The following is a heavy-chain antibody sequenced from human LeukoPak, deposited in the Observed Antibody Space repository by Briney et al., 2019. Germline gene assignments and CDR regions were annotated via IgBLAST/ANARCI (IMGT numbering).Heavy chain of an antibody. CDR2: INPNSGGT. CDR3: ARAVGYDFWSGYTGLDY. CDR1: GGTFSSYA. D-gene: IGHD3-3*01. V-gene: IGHV1-2*02. Sequence: ASVKVSCKASGGTFSSYAISWVRQAPGQGLEWMGWINPNSGGTNYAQKFQGRVTMTWGTSISTAYMELSRLRSDDTAVYYCARAVGYDFWSGYTGLDYWGQGTLVTVSS. J-gene: IGHJ4*02.